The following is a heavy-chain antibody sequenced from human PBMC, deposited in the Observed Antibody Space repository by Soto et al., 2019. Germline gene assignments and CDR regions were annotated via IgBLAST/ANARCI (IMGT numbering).Heavy chain of an antibody. V-gene: IGHV4-59*01. CDR2: IYYSGST. CDR3: ERERGYSSGWYGNWFDP. J-gene: IGHJ5*02. CDR1: GGSISSYY. D-gene: IGHD6-19*01. Sequence: SETLSLTCTVSGGSISSYYWSWFRQPPGKGLEWIGYIYYSGSTNYNPSLKSRVTISVDTSKNQFSLKLSSVTAADTAVYYCERERGYSSGWYGNWFDPWGQGTLVTVSS.